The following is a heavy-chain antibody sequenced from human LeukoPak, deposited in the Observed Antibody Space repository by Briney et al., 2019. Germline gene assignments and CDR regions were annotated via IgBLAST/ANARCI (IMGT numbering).Heavy chain of an antibody. CDR3: ARPRRYYYGSGMDI. CDR2: INHSGST. CDR1: GVSISSSYSY. V-gene: IGHV4-39*02. Sequence: PSETLSLTCTVSGVSISSSYSYWGWIRQPPGKGLEWIGEINHSGSTSYNPSLKSRVTISVDTSKSHFSLQLSSVTAADTAVYYCARPRRYYYGSGMDIWGKGTTVTVSS. J-gene: IGHJ6*04. D-gene: IGHD3-10*01.